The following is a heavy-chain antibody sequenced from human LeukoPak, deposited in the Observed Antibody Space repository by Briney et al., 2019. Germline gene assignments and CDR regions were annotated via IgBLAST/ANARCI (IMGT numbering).Heavy chain of an antibody. Sequence: GGSLRLSCSASGFTFSSYWMSWVRQAPGKGLEWVANIKQDGSEKYYVDSVKGRFTISRDNSKNTLYLQMNSLRAEDTAVYYCAKGTEYSQHWGQGTLVTVSS. V-gene: IGHV3-7*03. CDR1: GFTFSSYW. CDR3: AKGTEYSQH. CDR2: IKQDGSEK. J-gene: IGHJ1*01.